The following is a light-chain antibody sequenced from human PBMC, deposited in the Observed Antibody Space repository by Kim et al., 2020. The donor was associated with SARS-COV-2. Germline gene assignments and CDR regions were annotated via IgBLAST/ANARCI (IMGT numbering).Light chain of an antibody. CDR3: QQYYSVPLT. V-gene: IGKV1-NL1*01. CDR1: QGIGNS. J-gene: IGKJ4*01. Sequence: ASVGDSVTISCRASQGIGNSLAWYQQKSRKAPNLLLYTTSTVQSGVPSRFSGSGSGTDYTLTISSLQPEDFATYYCQQYYSVPLTFGGGTKVDIK. CDR2: TTS.